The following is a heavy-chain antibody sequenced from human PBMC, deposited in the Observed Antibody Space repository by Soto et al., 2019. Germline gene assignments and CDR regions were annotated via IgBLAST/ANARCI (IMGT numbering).Heavy chain of an antibody. V-gene: IGHV1-24*01. J-gene: IGHJ3*02. D-gene: IGHD5-12*01. CDR1: GYTLTELS. Sequence: GASVKVSCKVSGYTLTELSMHWVRQAPGKGLEWMGGFDPEDGETIYAQKFQGRVTMTEDTSTDTAYMELSSLRSEDTAVYYCATDRGFSEYSGYFDSFYMWGQGTMVTVSS. CDR3: ATDRGFSEYSGYFDSFYM. CDR2: FDPEDGET.